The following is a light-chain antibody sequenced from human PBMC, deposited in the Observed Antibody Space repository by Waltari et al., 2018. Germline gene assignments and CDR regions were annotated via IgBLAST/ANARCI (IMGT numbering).Light chain of an antibody. CDR2: DAS. V-gene: IGKV1-12*01. Sequence: DIQMTQSPSSVSASVGDRVTITCRASQDISRWLAWYQQKAGKAPKFLIYDASTLQSGVPSRFSGRGSGTDFTLTISSLQPEDFATYYCQQGNDFPLTFGGGTKVEI. J-gene: IGKJ4*01. CDR3: QQGNDFPLT. CDR1: QDISRW.